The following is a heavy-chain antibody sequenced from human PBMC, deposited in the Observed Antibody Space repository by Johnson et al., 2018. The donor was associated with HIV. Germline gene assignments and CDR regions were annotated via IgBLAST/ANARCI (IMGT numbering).Heavy chain of an antibody. CDR2: IGIVADT. Sequence: VQLVESGGGLVQPGGSLRLSCVASGFTFSSYDMHWVRQATGNGLEWVSGIGIVADTYYSASVKGRFTISREHAKNSLYLQMNSLRAEDTAVYYCTSYSSGWPGGAFDIWGQGTMVTVSS. CDR3: TSYSSGWPGGAFDI. V-gene: IGHV3-13*01. J-gene: IGHJ3*02. CDR1: GFTFSSYD. D-gene: IGHD6-19*01.